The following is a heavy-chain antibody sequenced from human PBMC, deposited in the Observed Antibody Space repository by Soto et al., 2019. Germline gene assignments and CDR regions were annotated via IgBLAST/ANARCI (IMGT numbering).Heavy chain of an antibody. CDR2: ISTSNGNT. CDR1: GYTFTSYD. D-gene: IGHD3-9*01. J-gene: IGHJ4*02. V-gene: IGHV1-18*01. Sequence: ASVKVSCKASGYTFTSYDISWVRQAPGQGLEWMGWISTSNGNTKYSQKFQGRATITRDTSTSTAYMELSSLRSEDTAVYFCARGSSDWLPYFDYWGQGSLVTVSS. CDR3: ARGSSDWLPYFDY.